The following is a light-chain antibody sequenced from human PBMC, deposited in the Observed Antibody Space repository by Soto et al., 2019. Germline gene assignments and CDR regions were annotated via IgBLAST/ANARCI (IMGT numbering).Light chain of an antibody. V-gene: IGKV3-15*01. J-gene: IGKJ5*01. CDR2: GAS. Sequence: EIVMTQSPAAVSVTPGEGATLSCRASQSVRTKLAWYQQKAGQAPRLLIYGASTRASGVSDRFSGSGSGTEYTLTISRLQSEDFAVYYCQHYDTLSSITFG. CDR1: QSVRTK. CDR3: QHYDTLSSIT.